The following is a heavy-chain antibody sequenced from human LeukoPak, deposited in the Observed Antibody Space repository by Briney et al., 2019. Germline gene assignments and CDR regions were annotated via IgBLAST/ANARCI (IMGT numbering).Heavy chain of an antibody. CDR1: GGSISRDY. Sequence: SETLSLTCTVSGGSISRDYWSWIRQPPGKGLEWIGYIYYTGSTNYNPSLKSRVTISVDTSKNQFSLKLSSVTAADTAVYYCSRVKYDFWSGYFIDYWGQGTLVTVSS. J-gene: IGHJ4*02. V-gene: IGHV4-59*01. D-gene: IGHD3-3*01. CDR3: SRVKYDFWSGYFIDY. CDR2: IYYTGST.